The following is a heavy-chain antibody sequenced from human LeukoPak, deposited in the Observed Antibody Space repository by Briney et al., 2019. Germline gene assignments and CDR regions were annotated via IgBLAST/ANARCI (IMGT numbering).Heavy chain of an antibody. D-gene: IGHD6-25*01. Sequence: PLETLSLTCTVSGDSVSRGDYYWTWIRQPPGKGLEWFGYIYYSGSTNYNPSLKSRVTISADTSKNQFSLKLSSVTAADTAVYYCARDKAVWAHYYYGMDVWGQGTTVTVSS. CDR2: IYYSGST. CDR3: ARDKAVWAHYYYGMDV. J-gene: IGHJ6*02. CDR1: GDSVSRGDYY. V-gene: IGHV4-61*08.